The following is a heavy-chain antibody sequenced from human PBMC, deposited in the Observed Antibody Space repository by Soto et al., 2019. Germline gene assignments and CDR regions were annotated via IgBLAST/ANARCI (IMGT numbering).Heavy chain of an antibody. V-gene: IGHV3-49*03. J-gene: IGHJ4*02. D-gene: IGHD5-12*01. CDR3: TREVVEYSGYVPSFDY. CDR2: IRSKAYGGTT. CDR1: GFTFGDYA. Sequence: GGSLRLSCTASGFTFGDYAMSWFRQAPGKGLEWVGFIRSKAYGGTTEYAASVKGRFTISRDDSKSIAYLQMNSLKTEDTAVYYCTREVVEYSGYVPSFDYWGQGTLVTVSS.